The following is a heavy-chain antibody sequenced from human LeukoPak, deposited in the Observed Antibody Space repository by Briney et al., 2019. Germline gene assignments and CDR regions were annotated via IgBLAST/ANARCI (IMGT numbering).Heavy chain of an antibody. CDR1: GGSISSSSYY. CDR2: IYYSGST. Sequence: SETLSLTCTVSGGSISSSSYYWGWIRQPPGKGLEWIGSIYYSGSTYYNPSLKSRVTISVDTSKNQFSLKLSSVTAADTAVYYCAISSYDAFDIWGQGTMVTVSS. CDR3: AISSYDAFDI. J-gene: IGHJ3*02. V-gene: IGHV4-39*01. D-gene: IGHD6-6*01.